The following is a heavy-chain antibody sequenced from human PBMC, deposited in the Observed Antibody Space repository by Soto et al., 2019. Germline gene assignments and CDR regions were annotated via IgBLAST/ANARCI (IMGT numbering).Heavy chain of an antibody. V-gene: IGHV4-4*07. CDR2: IYTSGST. J-gene: IGHJ4*02. CDR1: GGSISSYY. Sequence: QVQLQESGPGLVKPSETLSLTCTVSGGSISSYYWSWIRQPAGKGLEWIGRIYTSGSTNYNPSLKSRVTMSVDTSKNQFSLKLSSVTAADTAVYYCARERKGVGATKSHFDYWGQGTLVTVSS. CDR3: ARERKGVGATKSHFDY. D-gene: IGHD1-26*01.